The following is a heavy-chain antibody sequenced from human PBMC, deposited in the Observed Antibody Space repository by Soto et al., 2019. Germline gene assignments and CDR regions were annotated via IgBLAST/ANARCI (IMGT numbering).Heavy chain of an antibody. CDR3: ARAAKLGPFDY. J-gene: IGHJ4*02. D-gene: IGHD7-27*01. V-gene: IGHV1-2*04. Sequence: QVQLVQSGAEVKKSGASVKVSCKASGYTFTGYCLHWVRQAPGQGLKWMGWINPSSGATNYAQKFQGWGTMTRDTSISTAYMELSRLRSDYTAVCYCARAAKLGPFDYWGQGTLVTVSS. CDR1: GYTFTGYC. CDR2: INPSSGAT.